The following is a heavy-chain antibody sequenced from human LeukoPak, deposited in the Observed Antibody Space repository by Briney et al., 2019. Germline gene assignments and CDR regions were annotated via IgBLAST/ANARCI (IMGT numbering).Heavy chain of an antibody. CDR2: IKQDGSKK. Sequence: GGSLRLSCAASGFTFSNEWMNWVRQAPGKGLEWVANIKQDGSKKSYVDSVKGRFTISRDNAKNSLYLQMNSLRAEDTAIYYCTRVGYIDEGIDYWGQGTLVTVSS. CDR1: GFTFSNEW. D-gene: IGHD5-24*01. J-gene: IGHJ4*02. V-gene: IGHV3-7*04. CDR3: TRVGYIDEGIDY.